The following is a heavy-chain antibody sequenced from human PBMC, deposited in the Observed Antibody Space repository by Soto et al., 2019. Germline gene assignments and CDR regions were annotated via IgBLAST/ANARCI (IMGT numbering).Heavy chain of an antibody. V-gene: IGHV1-18*01. D-gene: IGHD2-15*01. CDR1: GGTFTSYG. Sequence: ASVKVSCKASGGTFTSYGISWVRQAPGQGLEWMGWISAYNGNTNYAQKLQGRVTITRDTSASTAYMELSSLRSEDTAVYYCARDLGGWPDYWGQGTLVTVSS. CDR2: ISAYNGNT. J-gene: IGHJ4*02. CDR3: ARDLGGWPDY.